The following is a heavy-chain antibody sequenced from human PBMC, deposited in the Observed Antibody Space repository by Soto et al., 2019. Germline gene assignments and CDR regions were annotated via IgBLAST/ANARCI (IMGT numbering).Heavy chain of an antibody. CDR3: AKDIYYFDY. CDR2: IYHSGST. V-gene: IGHV4-4*02. J-gene: IGHJ4*02. Sequence: ASETLSLTCAVSGGSIISSSWWSWVRQPPGKGLEWIGEIYHSGSTNYNPSLESRVTISVDKSKNQFSLKLSSLTAADTAVYYCAKDIYYFDYWGQGTLVTVSS. CDR1: GGSIISSSW.